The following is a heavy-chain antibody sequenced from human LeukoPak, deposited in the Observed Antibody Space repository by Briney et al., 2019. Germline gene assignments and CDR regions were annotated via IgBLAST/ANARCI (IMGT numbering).Heavy chain of an antibody. J-gene: IGHJ5*01. V-gene: IGHV3-21*01. D-gene: IGHD6-19*01. CDR1: GFALRRYT. CDR3: ARVAVAGPTGWFDS. CDR2: ICSTSAYI. Sequence: PGGSLRLFCAASGFALRRYTVTWVRQAPGEGLEWVSYICSTSAYIYYAESVKGRFSISRDNVDNVVHLQMSRLTNEDTAVYYCARVAVAGPTGWFDSWGQGTLVTVSS.